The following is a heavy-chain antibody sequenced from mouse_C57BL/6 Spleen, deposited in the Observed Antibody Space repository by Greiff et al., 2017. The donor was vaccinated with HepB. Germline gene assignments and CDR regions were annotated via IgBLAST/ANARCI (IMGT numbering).Heavy chain of an antibody. Sequence: EVKVVESGGDLVKPGGSLKLSCAASGFTFSSYGMSWVRQTPDKRLEWVATISSGGSYTYYPDSVKGRFTISRDNAKNTLYLQRSSLKSEDTAMYYCARDSSGYGYAMDYWGQGTSVTVSS. V-gene: IGHV5-6*01. CDR3: ARDSSGYGYAMDY. D-gene: IGHD3-2*02. J-gene: IGHJ4*01. CDR2: ISSGGSYT. CDR1: GFTFSSYG.